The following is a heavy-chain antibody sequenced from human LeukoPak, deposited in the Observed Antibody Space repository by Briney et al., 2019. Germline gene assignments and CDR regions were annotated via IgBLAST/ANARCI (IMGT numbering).Heavy chain of an antibody. CDR1: GGSISSYY. V-gene: IGHV4-59*12. J-gene: IGHJ6*02. Sequence: SETLSLTCTVSGGSISSYYWSWIRQPPGKGLEWIGYIYYSGSTNYNPSLKSRVTISVDTSKNQFSLKLSSVTAADTAVYYCARGRRIVVVPAATKTDYYYYGMDVWGQGTTVTVSS. CDR3: ARGRRIVVVPAATKTDYYYYGMDV. D-gene: IGHD2-2*01. CDR2: IYYSGST.